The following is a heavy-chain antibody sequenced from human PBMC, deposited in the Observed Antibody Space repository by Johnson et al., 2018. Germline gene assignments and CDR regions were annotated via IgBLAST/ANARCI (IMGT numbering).Heavy chain of an antibody. CDR1: GFTFSSYG. V-gene: IGHV3-30*18. CDR2: FSYDGVHT. Sequence: QLVESGGGLVKPGGSLRVSCAASGFTFSSYGMHWVRQAPGKGLEWVAVFSYDGVHTYYADSVNGRFTISRDNSKNTLYLQMNSLRDEDTAVYFCAKGPSPRPDNSTDDSWGQGTLVTVSS. CDR3: AKGPSPRPDNSTDDS. D-gene: IGHD5-24*01. J-gene: IGHJ5*01.